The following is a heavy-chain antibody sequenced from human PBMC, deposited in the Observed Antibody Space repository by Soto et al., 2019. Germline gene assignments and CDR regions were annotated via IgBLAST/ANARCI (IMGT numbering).Heavy chain of an antibody. CDR2: IYYSGAT. D-gene: IGHD2-21*01. CDR1: CGSISSYD. J-gene: IGHJ4*02. CDR3: ARGLGAYPPSY. Sequence: AETLSLTCKVSCGSISSYDWNWIRQPPGKGLEWIGNIYYSGATSYSPSHTSRVTILEDTSKNQYSLKLSSVTAAVTAVYYWARGLGAYPPSYWGQGTLVTVSS. V-gene: IGHV4-59*12.